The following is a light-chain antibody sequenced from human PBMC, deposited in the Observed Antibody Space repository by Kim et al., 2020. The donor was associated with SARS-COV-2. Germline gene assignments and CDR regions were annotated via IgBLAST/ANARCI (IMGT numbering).Light chain of an antibody. J-gene: IGLJ2*01. CDR2: DIN. Sequence: QSVLTQPPSASGTPGQRVSISCSGSSSNIGSNTVNWYHQLPGTAPKLLIFDINQRPSGVPDRFSGSKSGTSASLAISGLQSEDDADYYCATWDDSLNAVVFGGGTQLTVL. CDR3: ATWDDSLNAVV. V-gene: IGLV1-44*01. CDR1: SSNIGSNT.